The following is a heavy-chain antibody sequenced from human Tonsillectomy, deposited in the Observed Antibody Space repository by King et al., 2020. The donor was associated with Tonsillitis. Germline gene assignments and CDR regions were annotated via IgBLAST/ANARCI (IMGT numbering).Heavy chain of an antibody. CDR3: ARDLNWSFDY. V-gene: IGHV3-30*04. Sequence: VQLVESGGGVVQPGRSLRLSCAASGFTFSSYAMHWVRQAPGKGLEWVAVISYDGSNKYYADSVKGRFTVSGDNSKNTLYLQMNSLRAEDTAVYYCARDLNWSFDYWGQGTLVTVSS. D-gene: IGHD1-20*01. CDR2: ISYDGSNK. CDR1: GFTFSSYA. J-gene: IGHJ4*02.